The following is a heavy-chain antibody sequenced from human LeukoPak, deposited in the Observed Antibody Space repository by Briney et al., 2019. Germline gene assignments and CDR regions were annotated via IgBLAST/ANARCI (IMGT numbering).Heavy chain of an antibody. CDR1: GGSISSYY. V-gene: IGHV4-59*01. Sequence: KSSETLSLTCTVSGGSISSYYWSWIRQPPGKGLEWIGYIYCSGSTNYNPSLKSRVTISVDTSKNQFSLKLNSVTAADTAVYYCARVSGYDWESFYDYWGQGTLVTVSS. CDR2: IYCSGST. J-gene: IGHJ4*02. CDR3: ARVSGYDWESFYDY. D-gene: IGHD5-12*01.